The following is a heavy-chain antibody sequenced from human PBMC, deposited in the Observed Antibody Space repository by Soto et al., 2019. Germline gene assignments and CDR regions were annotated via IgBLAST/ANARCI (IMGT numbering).Heavy chain of an antibody. CDR3: ARDPQINSDSSGYVGS. D-gene: IGHD3-22*01. Sequence: SLRLSCAASGFTFRRHGMHWVRHAPGKGLEWVAVIWDDGSEQRYADSVKGRFTVSRDNSKNTLFLQMSSLRAEDTAVYYCARDPQINSDSSGYVGSWGPGTLVTVSS. J-gene: IGHJ5*02. CDR2: IWDDGSEQ. CDR1: GFTFRRHG. V-gene: IGHV3-33*01.